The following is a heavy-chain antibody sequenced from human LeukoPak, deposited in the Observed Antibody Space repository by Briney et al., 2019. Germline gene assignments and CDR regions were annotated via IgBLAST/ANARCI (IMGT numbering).Heavy chain of an antibody. Sequence: SETLSLTCTVSGYSISSAYYWGWIRQPPGKGLEWIGSIYHSGSTYYNPSLKSRVTISVDTSKNQFSLNLSSVTAADTAVYYCARGARLDILTGYYFDYWGQGTLVAVSS. V-gene: IGHV4-38-2*02. CDR1: GYSISSAYY. CDR3: ARGARLDILTGYYFDY. CDR2: IYHSGST. D-gene: IGHD3-9*01. J-gene: IGHJ4*02.